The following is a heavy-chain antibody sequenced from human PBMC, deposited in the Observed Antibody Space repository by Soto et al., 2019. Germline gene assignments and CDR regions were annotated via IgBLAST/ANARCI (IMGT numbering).Heavy chain of an antibody. D-gene: IGHD3-10*01. Sequence: EVQLVESGGGLVQPGGSLRLSCAASGFTFNNYWMHWVHQAPGKGLEWVSRIKFDGSNTNYADTVEGRFTISRDNAKDTLYLQMNSLRAEDTALYYCARGIRNYYGSDYWGQGTLVTVSS. CDR1: GFTFNNYW. V-gene: IGHV3-74*01. CDR3: ARGIRNYYGSDY. CDR2: IKFDGSNT. J-gene: IGHJ4*02.